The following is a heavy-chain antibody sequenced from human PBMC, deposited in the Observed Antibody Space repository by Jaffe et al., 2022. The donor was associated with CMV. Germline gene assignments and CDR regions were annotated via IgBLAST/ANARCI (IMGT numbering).Heavy chain of an antibody. Sequence: QVQLQESGPGLVKPSETLSLTCTVSGGSISSYYWSWIRQPPGKGLEWIGYIYYSGSTNYNPSLKSRVTISVDTSKNQFSLKLSSVTAADTAVYYCARAPTPNHYDFWSGYYQHGYYYYYMDVWGKGTTVTVSS. CDR2: IYYSGST. CDR1: GGSISSYY. CDR3: ARAPTPNHYDFWSGYYQHGYYYYYMDV. J-gene: IGHJ6*03. D-gene: IGHD3-3*01. V-gene: IGHV4-59*01.